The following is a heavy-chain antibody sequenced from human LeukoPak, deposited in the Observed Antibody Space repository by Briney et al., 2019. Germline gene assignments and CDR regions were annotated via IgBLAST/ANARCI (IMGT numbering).Heavy chain of an antibody. CDR2: ISGSGGST. J-gene: IGHJ4*02. CDR1: GFTFSSYG. CDR3: AKDLTLDGDLLSFDY. Sequence: PGRSLRLSCAASGFTFSSYGMHWVRQAPGKGLEWVSAISGSGGSTYYADSVKGRFTISRDNSKNTLYLQMNSLRAEDTAVYYCAKDLTLDGDLLSFDYWGQGTLVTVSS. D-gene: IGHD4-17*01. V-gene: IGHV3-23*01.